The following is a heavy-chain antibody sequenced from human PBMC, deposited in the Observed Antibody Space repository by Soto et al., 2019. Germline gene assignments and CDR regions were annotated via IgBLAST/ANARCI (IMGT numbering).Heavy chain of an antibody. Sequence: QVQLVQSGAEVKKPGASVKVSCKASGYTFTSYGISWVRQAPGQGLEWLGWISVYNENTNSAQKFQGRVTLTTDTSTNPTSMELRSLRSDDTAVYFCARGGRTDNKSYHYYYMDVWGTGTTVTVSS. CDR3: ARGGRTDNKSYHYYYMDV. D-gene: IGHD1-1*01. CDR2: ISVYNENT. J-gene: IGHJ6*03. CDR1: GYTFTSYG. V-gene: IGHV1-18*01.